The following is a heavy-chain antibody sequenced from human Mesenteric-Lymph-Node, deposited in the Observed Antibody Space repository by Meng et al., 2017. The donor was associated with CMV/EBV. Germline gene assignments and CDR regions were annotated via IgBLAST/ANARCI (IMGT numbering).Heavy chain of an antibody. CDR2: ISYGGNT. J-gene: IGHJ6*02. CDR3: ARVKILILNEGQLLTETRYYYYGMDV. D-gene: IGHD2-2*01. CDR1: GGSISYYN. V-gene: IGHV4-59*12. Sequence: SETLSLTCTVSGGSISYYNWNWIRQSPEKGLEWIGYISYGGNTNYNPSLKSRVTISVDTSKNQFSLKLSSVTAADTAVYYCARVKILILNEGQLLTETRYYYYGMDVWGQGTTVTVSS.